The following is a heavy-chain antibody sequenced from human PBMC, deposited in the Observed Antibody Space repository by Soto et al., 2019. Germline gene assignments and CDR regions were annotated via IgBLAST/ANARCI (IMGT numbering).Heavy chain of an antibody. D-gene: IGHD3-16*01. V-gene: IGHV1-46*01. Sequence: ASVKVSCKASGYTFTSYYMHWVRQAPGQGLEWMGIINPSGGSTSYAQKFQGRVTMTRDTSKNQFSLHLNSVTLEDTAVYYCARSWFGHQVHWFDSWGQGTLVTVSS. CDR1: GYTFTSYY. J-gene: IGHJ5*01. CDR2: INPSGGST. CDR3: ARSWFGHQVHWFDS.